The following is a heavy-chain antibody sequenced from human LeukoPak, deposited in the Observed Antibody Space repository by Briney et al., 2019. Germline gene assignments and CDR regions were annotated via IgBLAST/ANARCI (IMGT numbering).Heavy chain of an antibody. CDR2: IYYSGST. V-gene: IGHV4-30-4*01. J-gene: IGHJ4*02. Sequence: SETLSLTCTVSGGSISSGDYYWSWIRQPPGKGLEWIGYIYYSGSTYYNPSLKSRVTISPDTSKNQFSLKLSSATAADTAVYYCASLYGSGSYYPADYWGQGTLVTVSS. D-gene: IGHD3-10*01. CDR3: ASLYGSGSYYPADY. CDR1: GGSISSGDYY.